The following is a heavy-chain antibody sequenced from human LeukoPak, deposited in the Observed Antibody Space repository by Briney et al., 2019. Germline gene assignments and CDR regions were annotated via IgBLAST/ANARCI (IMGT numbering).Heavy chain of an antibody. Sequence: SETLSLTCTVSGGSITSGSYYWSWIRQPAGKGLEWIGRIYTSGSTDYNPSLKSRVTISVDTSKNQFSLKLSSVTAADTAVYYCTRGSIAYYYMDVWGKGTTVTISS. D-gene: IGHD3-22*01. CDR3: TRGSIAYYYMDV. CDR1: GGSITSGSYY. J-gene: IGHJ6*03. V-gene: IGHV4-61*02. CDR2: IYTSGST.